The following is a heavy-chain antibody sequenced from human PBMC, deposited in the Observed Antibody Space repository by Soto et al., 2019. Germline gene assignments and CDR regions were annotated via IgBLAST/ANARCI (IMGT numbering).Heavy chain of an antibody. CDR3: AKDRWARDSIDV. Sequence: CLRLSCAASGFTFDDYCMHWVRQGPGKGLEWVSGITWNSATIGYAASVKGRFTISRDNAKNSLYLQMSSLTTEDTAVYYCAKDRWARDSIDVWGQWTTVSVSS. CDR2: ITWNSATI. J-gene: IGHJ6*02. CDR1: GFTFDDYC. V-gene: IGHV3-9*01.